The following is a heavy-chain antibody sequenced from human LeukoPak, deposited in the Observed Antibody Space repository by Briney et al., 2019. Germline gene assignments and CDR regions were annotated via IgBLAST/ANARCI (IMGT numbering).Heavy chain of an antibody. D-gene: IGHD3-3*01. CDR2: IKQDGSEK. CDR1: GFTFSSYW. Sequence: GGSLRLSCAASGFTFSSYWMSWVRQAPGKRLEWVANIKQDGSEKYYVDSVKGRFTISRDNAKNSLYLQMNSLRAEDTAVYYCARSRQITIFGVVISNWFDPWGQGTLVTVSS. J-gene: IGHJ5*02. CDR3: ARSRQITIFGVVISNWFDP. V-gene: IGHV3-7*01.